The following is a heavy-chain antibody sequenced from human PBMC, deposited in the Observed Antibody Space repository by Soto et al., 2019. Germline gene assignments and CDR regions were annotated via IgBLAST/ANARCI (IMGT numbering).Heavy chain of an antibody. J-gene: IGHJ4*02. CDR2: IYYSGST. CDR3: ARGGGGDYLFDS. D-gene: IGHD4-17*01. Sequence: SETLSLTCTVSGGSISSYYWSWIRQPPGKGLEWIGYIYYSGSTNYNPSLKSRVTISVDTSKNQFSLKLTSVTAADTAIYFCARGGGGDYLFDSWGQGILVTVSS. CDR1: GGSISSYY. V-gene: IGHV4-59*01.